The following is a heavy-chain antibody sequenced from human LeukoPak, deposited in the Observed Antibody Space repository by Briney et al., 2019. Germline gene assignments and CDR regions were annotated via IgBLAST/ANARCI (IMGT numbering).Heavy chain of an antibody. CDR2: GKVDGSEK. V-gene: IGHV3-7*03. Sequence: PGGSLRLSCAASGVTFSTDWMSWVRQAPGQGLELVANGKVDGSEKHYIDSVKGRFTISRDNAKSSLSLQLTSLRAEDTALYSCAREIVGGASAFDYWGQGTLVTVSS. J-gene: IGHJ4*02. CDR3: AREIVGGASAFDY. CDR1: GVTFSTDW. D-gene: IGHD4-23*01.